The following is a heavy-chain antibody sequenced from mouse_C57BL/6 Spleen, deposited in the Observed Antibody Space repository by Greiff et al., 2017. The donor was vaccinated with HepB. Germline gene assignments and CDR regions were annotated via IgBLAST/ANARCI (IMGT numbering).Heavy chain of an antibody. CDR1: GYTFTSYW. J-gene: IGHJ3*01. V-gene: IGHV1-55*01. CDR3: ASPDYYGSSYIAY. CDR2: IYPGSGST. Sequence: QVQLQQPGAELVKPGASVKMSCKASGYTFTSYWITWVKQRPGQGLEWIGDIYPGSGSTNYNEKFKSKATLTVDTSSSTAYMQLSSLTSEDSAVYYCASPDYYGSSYIAYWGQGTLVTVSA. D-gene: IGHD1-1*01.